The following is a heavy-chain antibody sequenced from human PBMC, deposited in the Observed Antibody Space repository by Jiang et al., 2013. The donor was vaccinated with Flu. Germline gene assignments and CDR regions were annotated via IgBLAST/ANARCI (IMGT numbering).Heavy chain of an antibody. CDR3: AHNDYGDNSRWGLFDC. Sequence: KPTQTLTLTCTFSGFSLSTSGVGVGWIRQPPGEALEWLALIYWDDDKRYSPSLKSRLTITKDTSKNQVVLTMTSMDPVDTATYYCAHNDYGDNSRWGLFDCWGQGTLVTVSS. V-gene: IGHV2-5*02. CDR2: IYWDDDK. CDR1: GFSLSTSGVG. J-gene: IGHJ4*02. D-gene: IGHD4/OR15-4a*01.